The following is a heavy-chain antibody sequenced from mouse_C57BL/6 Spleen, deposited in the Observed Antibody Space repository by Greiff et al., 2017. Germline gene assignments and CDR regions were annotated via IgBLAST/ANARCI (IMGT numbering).Heavy chain of an antibody. V-gene: IGHV10-1*01. CDR1: GFSFNTYA. CDR3: VRPDLGSSPYAMDY. D-gene: IGHD1-1*01. Sequence: EVHLVESGGGLVQPKGSLKLSCAASGFSFNTYAMNWVRQAPGKGLEWVARIRSKSNNYATYYADSVKDRFTISRDDSESMLYLQMNNLKTEDTAMYYCVRPDLGSSPYAMDYWGQGTSVTVSS. CDR2: IRSKSNNYAT. J-gene: IGHJ4*01.